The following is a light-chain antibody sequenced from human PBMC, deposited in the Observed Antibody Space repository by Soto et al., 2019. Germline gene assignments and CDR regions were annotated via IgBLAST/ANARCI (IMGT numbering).Light chain of an antibody. CDR1: SSDVGGYNY. V-gene: IGLV2-14*03. CDR2: DVS. Sequence: QSLLTQPASVSGSPGQSIAISCTGSSSDVGGYNYVSWYQQHSGKAPKLMIYDVSSRPSGVSDRFSGSKSGNTASLTISGLQAEDEAEYYCSSYTSSSTVIFGGGTKVTVL. CDR3: SSYTSSSTVI. J-gene: IGLJ2*01.